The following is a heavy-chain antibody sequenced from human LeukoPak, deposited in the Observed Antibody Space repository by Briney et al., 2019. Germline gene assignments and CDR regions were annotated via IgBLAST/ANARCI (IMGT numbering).Heavy chain of an antibody. CDR1: GFTFGSSW. CDR2: MYSDGRTT. CDR3: VRETFIAMVGSHALDI. J-gene: IGHJ3*02. Sequence: GGSLRLSCVASGFTFGSSWMHWVRQAPGKGLVWVSRMYSDGRTTDYADSVRGRFTISRDNAKNMLYLQMSGLNAEDTAVYYCVRETFIAMVGSHALDIWGQGTMVTVSS. D-gene: IGHD6-19*01. V-gene: IGHV3-74*01.